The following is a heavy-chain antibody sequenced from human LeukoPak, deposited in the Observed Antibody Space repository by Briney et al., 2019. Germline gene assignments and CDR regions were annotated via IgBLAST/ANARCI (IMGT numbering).Heavy chain of an antibody. Sequence: ASVKVSCKASGGTFGSYAISWVRQAPGQGLEWMGRIIPIFGTANYAQKFQGRVTITTDESTSTAYMELSSLRSEDTAVYYCAVYYDSSGYYYSYFDYSGQGTLVTASS. V-gene: IGHV1-69*05. CDR1: GGTFGSYA. J-gene: IGHJ4*02. CDR2: IIPIFGTA. D-gene: IGHD3-22*01. CDR3: AVYYDSSGYYYSYFDY.